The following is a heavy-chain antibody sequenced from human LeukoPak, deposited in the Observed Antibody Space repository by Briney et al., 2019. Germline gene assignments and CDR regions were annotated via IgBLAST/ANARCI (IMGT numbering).Heavy chain of an antibody. CDR3: ARDWEIWVGEVAFGFDP. CDR2: IWYDGSNK. Sequence: GRSLRLSCAASGFTFSSYGMHWVRQAPGKGLEWVAVIWYDGSNKYYADSVKGRFTISRDNSKNTLYLQMNSLRAEDTAVYYCARDWEIWVGEVAFGFDPWGQGTLVTVSS. J-gene: IGHJ5*02. CDR1: GFTFSSYG. D-gene: IGHD3-10*01. V-gene: IGHV3-33*01.